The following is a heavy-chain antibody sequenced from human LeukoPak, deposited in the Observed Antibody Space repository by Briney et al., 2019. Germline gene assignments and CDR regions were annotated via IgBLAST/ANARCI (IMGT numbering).Heavy chain of an antibody. D-gene: IGHD3-10*01. CDR1: GGTFSSYA. J-gene: IGHJ4*02. CDR2: IIPIFGTA. CDR3: ARAGEGGEGFDY. Sequence: GASVKVSCKASGGTFSSYAISWVRQAPGQGLGWMGGIIPIFGTANYAQKFQGRVTITADESTSTAYMELSSLRSEDTAVYYCARAGEGGEGFDYWGQGTLVTVSS. V-gene: IGHV1-69*01.